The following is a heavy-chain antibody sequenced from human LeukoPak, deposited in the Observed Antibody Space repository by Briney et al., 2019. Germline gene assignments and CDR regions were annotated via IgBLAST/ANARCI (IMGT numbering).Heavy chain of an antibody. V-gene: IGHV3-30*02. J-gene: IGHJ4*02. CDR3: ATDRDSSGWYYFHY. D-gene: IGHD6-19*01. Sequence: PGGSLRLSCAASGFTFSSYGMPWVRQAPGKGLEWVAFIRYVGSNKYYADSVKGRFTISRDNSKNTLYLQMNSLRAGDTAVYYCATDRDSSGWYYFHYWGEGTLVTVSS. CDR1: GFTFSSYG. CDR2: IRYVGSNK.